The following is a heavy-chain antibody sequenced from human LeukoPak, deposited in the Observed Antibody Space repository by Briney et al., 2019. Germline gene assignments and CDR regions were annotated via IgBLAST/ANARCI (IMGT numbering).Heavy chain of an antibody. J-gene: IGHJ4*02. CDR2: VFYGGRD. D-gene: IGHD6-19*01. Sequence: NSSETLPLTCSVSGGSIRNSLYYWGWIRQPPGKGLEWIGSVFYGGRDYYKPSLKSRVSISVDTSKNQFSLKVSSLTAADTAVYYCARQGIAVAGMFDNWGQGTLVTVSS. CDR3: ARQGIAVAGMFDN. CDR1: GGSIRNSLYY. V-gene: IGHV4-39*01.